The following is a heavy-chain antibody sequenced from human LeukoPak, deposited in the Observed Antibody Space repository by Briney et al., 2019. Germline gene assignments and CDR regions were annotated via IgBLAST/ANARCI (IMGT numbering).Heavy chain of an antibody. CDR2: INPNRGVI. CDR1: GYTFTGYY. Sequence: ASVKVSCKASGYTFTGYYMYWVRQAPGQGRGWMGWINPNRGVINYAQKFQGRVTLTRDTSIRTAYMELSRLRPDNKAVYSCARDARAGFIDYWGRGTLVTVSS. CDR3: ARDARAGFIDY. V-gene: IGHV1-2*02. J-gene: IGHJ4*02.